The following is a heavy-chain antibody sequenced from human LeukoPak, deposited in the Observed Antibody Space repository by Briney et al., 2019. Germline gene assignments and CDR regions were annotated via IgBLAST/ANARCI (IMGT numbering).Heavy chain of an antibody. J-gene: IGHJ4*02. V-gene: IGHV1-2*02. CDR3: ARAHDIVVVPAAMRRGLDY. CDR1: GYTFTGYY. CDR2: INPNSGGT. D-gene: IGHD2-2*01. Sequence: SVKVSCKASGYTFTGYYMHWVPQAPGQGLEWMGWINPNSGGTNYAQKFQGRVTMTRDTSISTAYMELSRLRSDDTAVYYCARAHDIVVVPAAMRRGLDYWGQGTLVTVSS.